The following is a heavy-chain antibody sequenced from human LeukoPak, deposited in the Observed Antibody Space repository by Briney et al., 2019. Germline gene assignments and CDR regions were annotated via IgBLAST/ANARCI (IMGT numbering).Heavy chain of an antibody. CDR2: VWHDGSNK. Sequence: GGSLILSCTAPGFTFSIYAIHRIRQAPGKGLEWVALVWHDGSNKYYADSVKGRFTISRDNSKNTVYLQMNSLRAEDTAVYYCARELFGSGSCPHYWGQGTLVTVSS. V-gene: IGHV3-33*01. CDR1: GFTFSIYA. J-gene: IGHJ4*02. CDR3: ARELFGSGSCPHY. D-gene: IGHD3-10*01.